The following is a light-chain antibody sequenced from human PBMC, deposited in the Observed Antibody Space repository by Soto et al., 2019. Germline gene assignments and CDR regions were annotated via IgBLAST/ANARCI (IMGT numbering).Light chain of an antibody. CDR1: SSDVGGYNY. J-gene: IGLJ1*01. CDR2: DVS. V-gene: IGLV2-14*01. Sequence: QSALTQPASVSGSPGQSITISCTGTSSDVGGYNYVSWYQQHPGKAPKLMIYDVSNRPSGVSNRFSGSKSGNTASLTISGLQAEDESEYYCSSYTSSICLYVFGTVTKVNVV. CDR3: SSYTSSICLYV.